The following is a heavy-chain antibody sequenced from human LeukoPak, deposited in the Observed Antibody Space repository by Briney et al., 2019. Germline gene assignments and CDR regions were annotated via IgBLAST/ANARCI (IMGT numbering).Heavy chain of an antibody. Sequence: PGGSLRLSCAASGFTFSSYWMSWVRQAPGKGLEWVANIKQDGSEKYYVDSVKGRFTISRDNAKNSLYLQMNSLRAEDTAVYYCARGNYYGSGSYFTPFLTYWGQGTLVTVSS. CDR1: GFTFSSYW. D-gene: IGHD3-10*01. J-gene: IGHJ4*02. CDR2: IKQDGSEK. V-gene: IGHV3-7*01. CDR3: ARGNYYGSGSYFTPFLTY.